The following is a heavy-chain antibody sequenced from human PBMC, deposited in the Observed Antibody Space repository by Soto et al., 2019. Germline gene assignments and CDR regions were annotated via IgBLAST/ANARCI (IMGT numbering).Heavy chain of an antibody. D-gene: IGHD1-7*01. CDR2: INPKNGGT. J-gene: IGHJ4*02. CDR1: GYRFIDCF. Sequence: ASVKVSCKASGYRFIDCFMHWVRRAPGQGLEWMGWINPKNGGTKIAQKFQGRTTMTRDTSINTVFMALSRLTSDDTAVYFCAREYNWNYPGSTVYWCLGPLVTVSS. V-gene: IGHV1-2*02. CDR3: AREYNWNYPGSTVY.